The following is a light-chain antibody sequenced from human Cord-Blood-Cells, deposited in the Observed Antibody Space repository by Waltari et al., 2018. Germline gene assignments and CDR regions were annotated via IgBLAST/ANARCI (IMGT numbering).Light chain of an antibody. CDR1: QSVLYSSNNKNY. Sequence: DIVMTQSPDSMAVSLGERATIYCKYSQSVLYSSNNKNYLVWDQQEPGHPPKLLMYGASTRECGVPDRFSGSGSETDFTLTISSLQAEDLAVYYCQQYYSTPYSFGQGTKLEIK. CDR2: GAS. CDR3: QQYYSTPYS. V-gene: IGKV4-1*01. J-gene: IGKJ2*03.